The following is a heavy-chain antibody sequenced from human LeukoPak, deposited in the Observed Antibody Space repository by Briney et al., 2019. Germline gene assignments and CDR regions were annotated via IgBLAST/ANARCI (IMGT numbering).Heavy chain of an antibody. Sequence: SETLSLTCSVSGVSISSYYWSWLRQPPGKGLEYLGYIYYSGSTNYNPSLKSRVTISVDTSKDQFSLNLTSVTAADTAVYYCARLKCISTTCPSRYVMDVWGQGTTVTVSS. D-gene: IGHD2-2*01. CDR1: GVSISSYY. J-gene: IGHJ6*02. CDR3: ARLKCISTTCPSRYVMDV. V-gene: IGHV4-59*01. CDR2: IYYSGST.